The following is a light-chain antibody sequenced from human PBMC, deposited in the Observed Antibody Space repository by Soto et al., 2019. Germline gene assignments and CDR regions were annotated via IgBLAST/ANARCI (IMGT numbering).Light chain of an antibody. CDR2: EAS. V-gene: IGKV3-11*01. CDR1: QTVSSS. J-gene: IGKJ4*01. Sequence: EIVLTQSPATLSLSPGERATLSCRASQTVSSSLAWYQQKPGQAPRLLIYEASNRATGIPARFSGSGSGADFTLTISSLEPEDFAIYYCQQHINWPLTFGGGTKVEIK. CDR3: QQHINWPLT.